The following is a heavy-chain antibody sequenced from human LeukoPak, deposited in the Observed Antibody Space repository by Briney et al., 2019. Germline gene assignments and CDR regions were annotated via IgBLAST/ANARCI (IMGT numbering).Heavy chain of an antibody. Sequence: PGGSLRLSCAASGFTFSNYGMNWVRQAPGKGLEWVSSISSVVDKTYHAGSVKGRFTISRDNSKNTLYLQMNGLRAEDTAVYYCAKGTVRFLEWSRRGYFDYWGQGILVTVSS. V-gene: IGHV3-23*01. D-gene: IGHD3-3*01. CDR1: GFTFSNYG. CDR3: AKGTVRFLEWSRRGYFDY. CDR2: ISSVVDKT. J-gene: IGHJ4*02.